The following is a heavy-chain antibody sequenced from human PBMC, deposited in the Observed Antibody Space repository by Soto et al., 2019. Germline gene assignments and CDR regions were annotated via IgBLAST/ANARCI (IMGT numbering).Heavy chain of an antibody. CDR1: GFTFSSYE. Sequence: EVQLVESGGGLVQPGGSLRLSCAASGFTFSSYEMNWVRQAPGKGLEWVSYISSSGSTIYYADSVKGRFTISRDNAKNSLYLQMNSLRAEDTSVYYCARGLEIFSLRPTTSEYYYYYYGMDVWGQGTTVTVSS. CDR2: ISSSGSTI. CDR3: ARGLEIFSLRPTTSEYYYYYYGMDV. D-gene: IGHD3-9*01. V-gene: IGHV3-48*03. J-gene: IGHJ6*02.